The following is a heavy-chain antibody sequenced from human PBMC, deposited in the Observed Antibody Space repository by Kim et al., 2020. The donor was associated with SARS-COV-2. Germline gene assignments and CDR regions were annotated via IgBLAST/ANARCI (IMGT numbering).Heavy chain of an antibody. CDR3: AREGRYYDSSGYH. CDR2: IIPILGIA. V-gene: IGHV1-69*04. D-gene: IGHD3-22*01. CDR1: GGTFSSYT. J-gene: IGHJ4*02. Sequence: SVKVSCKASGGTFSSYTISWVRQAPGQGLEWMGRIIPILGIANYAQKFQGRVTITADKSTSTAYMELSSLRPEDTAVYYCAREGRYYDSSGYHWGQGTLVTVSS.